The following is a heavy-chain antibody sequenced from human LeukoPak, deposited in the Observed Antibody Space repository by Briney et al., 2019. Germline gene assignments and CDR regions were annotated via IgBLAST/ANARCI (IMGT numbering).Heavy chain of an antibody. V-gene: IGHV3-30*04. CDR2: ISYDGSNK. D-gene: IGHD3-10*01. CDR3: VKKAYYGSGSYFDY. CDR1: GFTFSSYA. Sequence: GGSLRLSCAASGFTFSSYAMHWVRQAPGKGLEWVAVISYDGSNKYYADSVKGRFTISRDNSKNTQYLQMNSLRPEDTAVYYCVKKAYYGSGSYFDYWGQGTLVSVSS. J-gene: IGHJ4*02.